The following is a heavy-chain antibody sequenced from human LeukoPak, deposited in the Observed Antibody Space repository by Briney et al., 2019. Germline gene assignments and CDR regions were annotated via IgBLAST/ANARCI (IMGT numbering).Heavy chain of an antibody. V-gene: IGHV3-53*01. CDR3: ARVSFRYYFDY. CDR1: GFTVSSNY. Sequence: GGSLRLSCAASGFTVSSNYMTWVRQAPGKGLEWVSVVYTGGNTYYADSVKGRFTISRDNSKNTLSLQMSSLRAEDTALYYCARVSFRYYFDYWGRGTLVTVSS. D-gene: IGHD2-21*01. J-gene: IGHJ4*02. CDR2: VYTGGNT.